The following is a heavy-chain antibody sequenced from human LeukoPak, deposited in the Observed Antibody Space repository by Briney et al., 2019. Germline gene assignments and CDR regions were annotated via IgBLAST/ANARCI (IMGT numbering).Heavy chain of an antibody. Sequence: SETLSLTCTVSGGSISSYYWNWIRQPPGKDLEWIGCVSYSGRTHYSSALKSRVTISVDTSKNQFSLNLRSVTAADTAVYYCARPGRQDAYNGHYWYFDLWGRGTLVTVSS. CDR2: VSYSGRT. D-gene: IGHD5-24*01. V-gene: IGHV4-59*01. J-gene: IGHJ2*01. CDR3: ARPGRQDAYNGHYWYFDL. CDR1: GGSISSYY.